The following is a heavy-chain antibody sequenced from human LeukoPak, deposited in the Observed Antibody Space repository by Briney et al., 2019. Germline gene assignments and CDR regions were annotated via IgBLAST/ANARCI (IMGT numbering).Heavy chain of an antibody. CDR1: GFTFSSYA. CDR3: ARAPAYCGGDCLIDY. CDR2: ISSDGRTE. Sequence: GGSLRLSCAASGFTFSSYAMHWVRQGPGKGLEWVAFISSDGRTEYNADSVKGRFTISRDNAKNSLYLQMNSLRAEDTAVYYCARAPAYCGGDCLIDYWGQGTLVTVSS. V-gene: IGHV3-30*04. D-gene: IGHD2-21*02. J-gene: IGHJ4*02.